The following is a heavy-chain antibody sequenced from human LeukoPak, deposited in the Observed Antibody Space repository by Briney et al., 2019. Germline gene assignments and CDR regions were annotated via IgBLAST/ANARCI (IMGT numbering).Heavy chain of an antibody. CDR1: GGSISGYY. V-gene: IGHV4-59*01. CDR2: IYYTGNT. Sequence: PSETLSLTCTAFGGSISGYYWSWIRQPPGKGLEWIGFIYYTGNTNYNPSLKSRLTISVDTSNNQFSLKLSSVTAADTAVYYCVRSKSGTYSWFDPWGQGTLVTVSS. J-gene: IGHJ5*02. D-gene: IGHD4-11*01. CDR3: VRSKSGTYSWFDP.